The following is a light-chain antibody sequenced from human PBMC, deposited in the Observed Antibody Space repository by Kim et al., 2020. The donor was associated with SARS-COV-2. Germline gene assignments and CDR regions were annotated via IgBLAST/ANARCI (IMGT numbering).Light chain of an antibody. J-gene: IGLJ1*01. Sequence: RRVTICCSGSSPRIGHNCVYWCQPLPRTAPKLLIYRNNQRPSAVPDRFSGSKCGTSASLAISGLRSEDEADYYCAAWDDSLSGYVFGTGTKVTVL. CDR3: AAWDDSLSGYV. CDR2: RNN. CDR1: SPRIGHNC. V-gene: IGLV1-47*01.